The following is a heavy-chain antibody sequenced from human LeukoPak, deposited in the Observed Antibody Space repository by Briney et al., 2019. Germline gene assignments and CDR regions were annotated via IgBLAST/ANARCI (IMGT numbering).Heavy chain of an antibody. CDR3: AREAPKGYYGSGSQGFDP. CDR1: GGSISSSSYY. D-gene: IGHD3-10*01. Sequence: SETLSLTCTVSGGSISSSSYYWGWIRQPPGKGLEWIGRIYTTGSTNYNPSLKSRVTISVDTSKNQFSLKLSSVTAADTAVYYCAREAPKGYYGSGSQGFDPWGQGTLVTVSS. V-gene: IGHV4-61*02. J-gene: IGHJ5*02. CDR2: IYTTGST.